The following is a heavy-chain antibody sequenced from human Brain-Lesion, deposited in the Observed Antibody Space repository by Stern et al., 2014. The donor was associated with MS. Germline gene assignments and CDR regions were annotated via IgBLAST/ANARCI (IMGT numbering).Heavy chain of an antibody. CDR2: IYYSGTT. Sequence: QVQLQESGPGLVKPSQTLSLTCTVSGDSIASTSYYWSWLRQHPTPGLEWIGYIYYSGTTYYNPSLQSRLSLSVDTSKNQFSLKLNSVTAADTAIYYCARFRTIYDWFDPWGQGTLVTVSS. D-gene: IGHD2/OR15-2a*01. CDR3: ARFRTIYDWFDP. J-gene: IGHJ5*02. V-gene: IGHV4-31*03. CDR1: GDSIASTSYY.